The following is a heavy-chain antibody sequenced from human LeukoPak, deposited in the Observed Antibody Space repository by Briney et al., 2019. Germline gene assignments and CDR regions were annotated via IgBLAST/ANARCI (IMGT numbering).Heavy chain of an antibody. CDR2: IIPIFGTA. CDR1: GGTFSSYA. CDR3: AREAERPYFDY. V-gene: IGHV1-69*05. D-gene: IGHD1-1*01. Sequence: GASVKVSCKASGGTFSSYAISWVRQAPGQGLEWMGGIIPIFGTANYAQKFQGRVTITTDESTSTAYMEQSSLRSEDTAVYYCAREAERPYFDYWGQGTLVTVSS. J-gene: IGHJ4*02.